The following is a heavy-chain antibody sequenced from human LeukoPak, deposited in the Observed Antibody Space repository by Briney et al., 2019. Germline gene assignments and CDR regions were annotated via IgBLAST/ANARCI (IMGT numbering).Heavy chain of an antibody. CDR2: ISYDGSNK. Sequence: GGSLRLSCAASGFTFSSYAMHWVRQAPGKGLEWVAVISYDGSNKYYADSVKGRFTISRDNSKNTLYLQMNSLRAEDTAVYYCARDLISAQWRLPNSNWFDPWGQGTLVTVSP. CDR3: ARDLISAQWRLPNSNWFDP. CDR1: GFTFSSYA. D-gene: IGHD4-23*01. J-gene: IGHJ5*02. V-gene: IGHV3-30*04.